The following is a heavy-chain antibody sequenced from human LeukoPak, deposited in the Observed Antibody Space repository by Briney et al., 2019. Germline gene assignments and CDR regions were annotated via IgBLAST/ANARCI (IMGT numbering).Heavy chain of an antibody. V-gene: IGHV3-7*02. D-gene: IGHD6-13*01. CDR3: ARRLAAAGTDAFDI. CDR2: IKHDGSEK. Sequence: TGGSLRLSCAASGFTFNNYWMTWVRQAPGKGLEWVANIKHDGSEKYYVDSVKGRFTISRDNAKNSLYLQMNSLRADDTAVYYCARRLAAAGTDAFDIWGQGTMVTVSS. CDR1: GFTFNNYW. J-gene: IGHJ3*02.